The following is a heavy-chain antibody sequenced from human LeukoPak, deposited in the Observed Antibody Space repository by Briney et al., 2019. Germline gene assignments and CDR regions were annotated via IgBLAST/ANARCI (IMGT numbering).Heavy chain of an antibody. Sequence: SETLSLTCTVSGGSIVSGGYYWSWIRQPPGKGLEWIGYIYHTGITYYNPSLKSRVTVSVDRSKNQFSLEVTSVTAADTAVYYCAREMLDNHWFDPWGQGTLVTVSS. CDR3: AREMLDNHWFDP. D-gene: IGHD3-10*02. V-gene: IGHV4-30-2*01. J-gene: IGHJ5*02. CDR2: IYHTGIT. CDR1: GGSIVSGGYY.